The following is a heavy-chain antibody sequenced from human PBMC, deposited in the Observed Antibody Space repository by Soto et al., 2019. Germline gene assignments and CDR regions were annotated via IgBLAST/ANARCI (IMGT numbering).Heavy chain of an antibody. CDR1: GGSISSYY. J-gene: IGHJ3*02. D-gene: IGHD4-17*01. V-gene: IGHV4-59*08. CDR3: ARHDYGDYAAFDI. Sequence: SETLSLTCTVSGGSISSYYWSWIRQPPGKGLEWIGYIYYSGSTNYNPSLKSRVTISVDTSKNQFSLKLSSVTAADTAVYYCARHDYGDYAAFDIWGQGTMVTVSS. CDR2: IYYSGST.